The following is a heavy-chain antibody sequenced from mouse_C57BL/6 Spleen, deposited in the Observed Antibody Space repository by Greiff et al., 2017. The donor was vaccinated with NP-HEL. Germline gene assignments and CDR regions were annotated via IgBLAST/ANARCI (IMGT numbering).Heavy chain of an antibody. Sequence: VKLMESGAELVKPGASVKMSCKASGYTFTSYWITWVKQRPGQGLEWIGDIYPGSGSTNYNEKFKSKATLTVDTSSSTAYMQLSSLTSEDSAVYYCARRSSNGNYYWGQGTTLTVSS. CDR1: GYTFTSYW. CDR3: ARRSSNGNYY. J-gene: IGHJ2*01. CDR2: IYPGSGST. V-gene: IGHV1-55*01. D-gene: IGHD2-1*01.